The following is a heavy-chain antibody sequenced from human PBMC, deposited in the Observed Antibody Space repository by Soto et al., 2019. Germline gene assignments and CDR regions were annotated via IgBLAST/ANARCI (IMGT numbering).Heavy chain of an antibody. CDR1: GYAFTTYG. CDR2: ISAHKGNT. Sequence: QVHLVQSGAEVKKPGASVKVSCKGSGYAFTTYGITWVRQAPGQGLEWMGWISAHKGNTNYAQKLQGRVTVTRDTSTSPAYMELRRLRSDDTVVYYCARGRYGDYWGQGALVTVSS. J-gene: IGHJ4*02. CDR3: ARGRYGDY. V-gene: IGHV1-18*01. D-gene: IGHD1-1*01.